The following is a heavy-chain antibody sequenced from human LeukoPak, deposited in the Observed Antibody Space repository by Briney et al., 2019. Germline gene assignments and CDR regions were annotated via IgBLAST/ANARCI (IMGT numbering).Heavy chain of an antibody. D-gene: IGHD2-2*01. CDR2: ISSRSGTI. J-gene: IGHJ4*02. Sequence: GGSLRLSCAASGFTFNSHIMNWVRQAPGRGLEWVAYISSRSGTIYYADSVRGRFTISSDNAKNSLYLQMNSLRAEDTAIYYCAREYELPSSSPYFDYWGQGTLVTVSS. V-gene: IGHV3-48*01. CDR1: GFTFNSHI. CDR3: AREYELPSSSPYFDY.